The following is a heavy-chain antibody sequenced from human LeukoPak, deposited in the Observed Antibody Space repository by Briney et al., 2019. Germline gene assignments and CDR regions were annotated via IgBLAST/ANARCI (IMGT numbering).Heavy chain of an antibody. V-gene: IGHV3-7*01. Sequence: QPGESLRLSCAASGFTFSSYWMHWVRQAPGKGLEWVANIKQDGSEKYYVDSVKGRFTISRDNAKNSLYLQMNSLRAEDTAVYYCAREARIIMIEGSYMDVWGKGTTVTISS. CDR3: AREARIIMIEGSYMDV. D-gene: IGHD3-22*01. J-gene: IGHJ6*03. CDR1: GFTFSSYW. CDR2: IKQDGSEK.